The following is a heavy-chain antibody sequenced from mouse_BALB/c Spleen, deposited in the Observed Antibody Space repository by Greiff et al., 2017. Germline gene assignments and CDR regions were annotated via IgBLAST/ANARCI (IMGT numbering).Heavy chain of an antibody. CDR3: ARGGGSSYAWFAY. Sequence: VQLHQSGAELMKPGASVKISCKATGYTFSSYWIEWVKQRPGHGLEWIGEILPGSGSTNYNEKFKGKATFTADTSSNTAYMQLSSLTSEDSAVYYCARGGGSSYAWFAYWGQGTLVTVSA. CDR1: GYTFSSYW. CDR2: ILPGSGST. D-gene: IGHD1-1*01. V-gene: IGHV1-9*01. J-gene: IGHJ3*01.